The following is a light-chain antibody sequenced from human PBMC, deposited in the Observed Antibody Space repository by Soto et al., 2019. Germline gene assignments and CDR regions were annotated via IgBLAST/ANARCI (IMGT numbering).Light chain of an antibody. CDR3: QQSYSTPRT. CDR2: AAS. V-gene: IGKV1-39*01. CDR1: QSISSY. J-gene: IGKJ1*01. Sequence: DIQMTQSPSSLSASVGVRVTITCRASQSISSYLNWYQQKPGQAPKLLIYAASTLQSGVPSTFSGSGSATDFTLTISSLQPEDFATYYCQQSYSTPRTFGQGTKVDI.